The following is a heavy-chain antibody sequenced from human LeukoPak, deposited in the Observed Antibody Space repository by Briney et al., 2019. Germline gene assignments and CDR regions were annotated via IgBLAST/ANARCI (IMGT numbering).Heavy chain of an antibody. V-gene: IGHV3-23*01. Sequence: GGSLRLSCAASGFTFSTYAMSWVRQAPGKGLDWVSAISGSGGTPYYADSVKGRFTISRDNSKNTLYLQMNSLRAEDAAVYYCARSYSSSASDMDVWGQGTTVTVSS. D-gene: IGHD6-6*01. CDR2: ISGSGGTP. CDR3: ARSYSSSASDMDV. J-gene: IGHJ6*02. CDR1: GFTFSTYA.